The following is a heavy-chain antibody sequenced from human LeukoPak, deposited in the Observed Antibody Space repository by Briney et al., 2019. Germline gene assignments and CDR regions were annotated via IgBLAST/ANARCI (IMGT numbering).Heavy chain of an antibody. CDR2: MNPNSGNT. D-gene: IGHD6-13*01. CDR1: GYTFSIYD. Sequence: ASVKVSCKASGYTFSIYDINWVRQATGQGPEWMGWMNPNSGNTGYAQKFQGRVTMTRNTSISTAYMELSSLRSEDTAVYYCARGVWRYSISRYYFDYWGQGTLVTVSS. J-gene: IGHJ4*02. V-gene: IGHV1-8*01. CDR3: ARGVWRYSISRYYFDY.